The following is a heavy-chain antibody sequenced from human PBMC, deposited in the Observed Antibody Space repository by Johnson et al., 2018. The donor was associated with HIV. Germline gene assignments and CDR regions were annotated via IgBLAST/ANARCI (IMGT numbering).Heavy chain of an antibody. CDR2: ISWDGGRT. CDR1: GFTFSDYY. CDR3: ARDVKGAFDT. V-gene: IGHV3-11*01. Sequence: VQLVESGGGLVKPGGSLRLSCAASGFTFSDYYMSWIRPAPGKGLAWVSLISWDGGRTYSGASVKGRFTISRDNAKNSLYLQMNSLRAEDTALYYCARDVKGAFDTWGQGTMVTVSS. J-gene: IGHJ3*02.